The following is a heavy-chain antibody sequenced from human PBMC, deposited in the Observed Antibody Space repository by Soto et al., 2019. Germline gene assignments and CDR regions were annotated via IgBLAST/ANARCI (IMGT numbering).Heavy chain of an antibody. V-gene: IGHV5-51*01. J-gene: IGHJ5*02. CDR2: IYPSDSDT. Sequence: GESLKISCKGSGYNFAGYWIAWVRQMPGKGLELMGIIYPSDSDTRYSPSFQGQVTISADKSISTAYLQWSSLKASDTAIYYCARHGFYGDYSSNYFDPWGQGTLVTVSS. CDR1: GYNFAGYW. D-gene: IGHD4-17*01. CDR3: ARHGFYGDYSSNYFDP.